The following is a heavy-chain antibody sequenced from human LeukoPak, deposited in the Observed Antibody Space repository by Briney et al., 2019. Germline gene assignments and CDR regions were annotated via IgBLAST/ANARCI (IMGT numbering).Heavy chain of an antibody. J-gene: IGHJ6*03. CDR1: GYTFTGYY. V-gene: IGHV1-69*13. Sequence: SVKVSCKASGYTFTGYYMHWVRQAPGQGHEWMGGIIPIFGTANCAQKFQGRVTITADESTSTAYMEPSSLRSEDTAVYYCARTQPYMDVWGKGTTVTVSS. CDR3: ARTQPYMDV. CDR2: IIPIFGTA.